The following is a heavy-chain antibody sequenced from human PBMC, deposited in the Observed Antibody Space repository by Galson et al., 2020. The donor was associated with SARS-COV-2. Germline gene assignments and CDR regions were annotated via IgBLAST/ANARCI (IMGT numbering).Heavy chain of an antibody. J-gene: IGHJ6*02. CDR3: ARDLSLREYYYYGMDV. Sequence: GGSLRLSCAASGFTFSSYSMNWVRQAPGKGLEWVSSISSSSSYIYYADSVKGRFTISRDNAKNSLYLQMNSLRAEDTAVYYCARDLSLREYYYYGMDVWGQGTTVTVSS. CDR1: GFTFSSYS. D-gene: IGHD3-16*02. CDR2: ISSSSSYI. V-gene: IGHV3-21*01.